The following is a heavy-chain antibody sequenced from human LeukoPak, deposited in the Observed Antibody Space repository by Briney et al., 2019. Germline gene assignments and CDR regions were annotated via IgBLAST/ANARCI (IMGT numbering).Heavy chain of an antibody. CDR1: GFTFSSYS. V-gene: IGHV3-21*01. Sequence: PGGSLRLSCAASGFTFSSYSMNWVRQAPGKGLEWVSSISSSSSYIYYADSVKGRFTISRDNAKNSLYLQMNSLRAEDTAVYYCARDNYGDYRYYYYYMDVWGKGTTVTVSS. D-gene: IGHD4-17*01. J-gene: IGHJ6*03. CDR3: ARDNYGDYRYYYYYMDV. CDR2: ISSSSSYI.